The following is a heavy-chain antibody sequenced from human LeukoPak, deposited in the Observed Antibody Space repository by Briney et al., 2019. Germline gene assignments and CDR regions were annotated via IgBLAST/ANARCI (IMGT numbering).Heavy chain of an antibody. J-gene: IGHJ5*02. Sequence: GPTLSKPTPTLTLTCTFTGFSPSTTGVGVGWFRQPAGKALECLPLIYWNDDKRYSPSLKSRLTITKARSKNQVVLTMTNMAPVETATYCSAHTVYDFWSGLQNWLALWGERTVLSLSS. CDR3: AHTVYDFWSGLQNWLAL. V-gene: IGHV2-5*01. CDR2: IYWNDDK. D-gene: IGHD3-3*01. CDR1: GFSPSTTGVG.